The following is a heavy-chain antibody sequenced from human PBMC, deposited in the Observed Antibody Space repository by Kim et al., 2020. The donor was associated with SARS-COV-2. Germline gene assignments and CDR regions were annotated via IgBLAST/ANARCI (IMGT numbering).Heavy chain of an antibody. CDR3: ARIYSSSWSFDAFDI. CDR2: IYSGGST. D-gene: IGHD6-13*01. CDR1: GFTVSSNY. J-gene: IGHJ3*02. Sequence: GGSLRLSCAASGFTVSSNYMSWVRQAPGKGLEWVSVIYSGGSTYYADSVKGRFTISRDNSKNTLYLQMNSLRAEDTAAYYCARIYSSSWSFDAFDIWGQGTMVTVSS. V-gene: IGHV3-53*01.